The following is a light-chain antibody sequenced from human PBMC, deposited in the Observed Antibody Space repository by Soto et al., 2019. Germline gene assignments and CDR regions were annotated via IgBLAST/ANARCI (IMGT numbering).Light chain of an antibody. Sequence: EIVMTQSPATLSVSPGERATLSCRASQSVSNNVVWYQQKPGQAPRLLFYDASTRATGIPARFSGSGSGTEFTLTISSLQSEDFAVYYCQHYKNWPTFGGGTRVEIK. V-gene: IGKV3-15*01. CDR2: DAS. CDR1: QSVSNN. J-gene: IGKJ4*01. CDR3: QHYKNWPT.